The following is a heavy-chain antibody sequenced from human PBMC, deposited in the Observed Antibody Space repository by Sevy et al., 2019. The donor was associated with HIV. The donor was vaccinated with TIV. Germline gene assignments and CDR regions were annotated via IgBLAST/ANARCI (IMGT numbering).Heavy chain of an antibody. Sequence: GGSLRLSCAASGFTFSNAWMSWVRQAPGKGLEWVGRIKSKTDGGTTDYAAPVKGRFTISRDDSKNTLYLQMNSLKTEDTAVYYCTTPSPYCSSTSCYRGYYYYGMDVWGQGTTVTVSS. J-gene: IGHJ6*02. CDR1: GFTFSNAW. D-gene: IGHD2-2*02. CDR2: IKSKTDGGTT. V-gene: IGHV3-15*01. CDR3: TTPSPYCSSTSCYRGYYYYGMDV.